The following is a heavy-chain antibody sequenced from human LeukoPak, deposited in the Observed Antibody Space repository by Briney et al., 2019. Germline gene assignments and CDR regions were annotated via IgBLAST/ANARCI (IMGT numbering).Heavy chain of an antibody. V-gene: IGHV4-34*01. CDR1: GGSFSGYY. CDR2: INHSGST. CDR3: ARTLPGYSSGWYGY. Sequence: PSETLSLTCAAYGGSFSGYYWSWIRQPPGKGLEWIGEINHSGSTNYNPSLKSRVTISVDTSKNQFSLKLSSVTAADTAVYYCARTLPGYSSGWYGYWGQGTLVTVSS. J-gene: IGHJ4*02. D-gene: IGHD6-19*01.